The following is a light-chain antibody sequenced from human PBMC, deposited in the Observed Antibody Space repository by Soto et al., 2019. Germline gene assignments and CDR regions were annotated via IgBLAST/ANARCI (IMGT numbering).Light chain of an antibody. CDR3: SSFASSIPLV. V-gene: IGLV2-14*03. CDR2: DVT. CDR1: SSDVGGYNY. Sequence: QSALTQPASVSGSPGQSITISCTGTSSDVGGYNYVSWYQQHPGKVPKLLICDVTNRPSGVSNRFSGSKSGNTASLTISGLQTEDEADYYCSSFASSIPLVFGGGTKVTVL. J-gene: IGLJ2*01.